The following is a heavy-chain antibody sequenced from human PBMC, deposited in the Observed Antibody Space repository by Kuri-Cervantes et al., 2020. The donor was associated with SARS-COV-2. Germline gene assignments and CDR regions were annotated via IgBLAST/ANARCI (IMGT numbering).Heavy chain of an antibody. Sequence: WIRQPPGKGLEWIGSIYYSGSTYYNPSLKSRVTISVDTSKNQFSLKLSSVTAADTAVYYCARHIPPLLLRSNYYYDSSGYPPAYFDYWGRGTLVTVSS. CDR3: ARHIPPLLLRSNYYYDSSGYPPAYFDY. D-gene: IGHD3-22*01. J-gene: IGHJ4*01. CDR2: IYYSGST. V-gene: IGHV4-39*07.